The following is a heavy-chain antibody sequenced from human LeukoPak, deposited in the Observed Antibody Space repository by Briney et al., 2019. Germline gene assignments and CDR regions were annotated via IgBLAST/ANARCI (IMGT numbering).Heavy chain of an antibody. J-gene: IGHJ4*02. Sequence: GGSLRLSCAASGFTVSSNYMSWVRQAPGKGLEWVSVIYSGGSTYYAGSVKGRFTISRDNSKNTVYLQMNSLRAEDTAVYYCARKPLSYSDYEVDYWGQGTLVTVSS. CDR2: IYSGGST. V-gene: IGHV3-66*01. CDR3: ARKPLSYSDYEVDY. D-gene: IGHD4-11*01. CDR1: GFTVSSNY.